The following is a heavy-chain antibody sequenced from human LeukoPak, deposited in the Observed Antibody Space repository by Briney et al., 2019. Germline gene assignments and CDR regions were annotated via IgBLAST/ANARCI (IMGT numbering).Heavy chain of an antibody. V-gene: IGHV3-23*01. CDR2: ISVSGGST. D-gene: IGHD3-22*01. Sequence: GGSLRLSRAASGFTFSSYAMSWVRQAPGKGLEWDSVISVSGGSTSYGDSVKGRFTISRDNSKNTVYLQMNSLRAEDTAVYYCAKGGSSGYYSSFDYWGQRTLVTVSS. CDR3: AKGGSSGYYSSFDY. CDR1: GFTFSSYA. J-gene: IGHJ4*02.